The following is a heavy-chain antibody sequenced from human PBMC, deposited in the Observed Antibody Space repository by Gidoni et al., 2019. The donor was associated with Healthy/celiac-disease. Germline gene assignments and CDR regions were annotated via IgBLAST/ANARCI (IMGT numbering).Heavy chain of an antibody. CDR3: AKVLGYYGSGSNFDY. D-gene: IGHD3-10*01. V-gene: IGHV3-30*18. CDR1: GFTFSSYG. Sequence: QVQLVESGGGVVPPGRSLRLSCAASGFTFSSYGMHWVRQAPGKGLEWVAVISYDGSNKYYADSVKGRFTISRDNSKNTLYLQMNSLRAEDTAVYYCAKVLGYYGSGSNFDYWGQGTLVTVSS. CDR2: ISYDGSNK. J-gene: IGHJ4*02.